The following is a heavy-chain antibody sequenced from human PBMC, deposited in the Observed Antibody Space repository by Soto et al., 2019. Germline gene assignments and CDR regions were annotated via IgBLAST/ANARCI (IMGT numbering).Heavy chain of an antibody. J-gene: IGHJ4*02. CDR3: ARAIAAAGLDY. CDR1: GGSISSGGYY. D-gene: IGHD6-13*01. CDR2: IYYSGST. V-gene: IGHV4-31*03. Sequence: SETLSLTCTVSGGSISSGGYYWSWTRQHPGKGLEWIGYIYYSGSTYYNPSLKSRVTISVDTSKNQFSLKLSSVTAADTAVYYCARAIAAAGLDYWGQGTLVTVSS.